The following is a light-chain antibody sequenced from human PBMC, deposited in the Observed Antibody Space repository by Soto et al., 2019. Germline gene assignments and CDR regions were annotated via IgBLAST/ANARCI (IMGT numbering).Light chain of an antibody. CDR2: EAS. CDR3: HQYATSPLT. V-gene: IGKV3-20*01. CDR1: QSVGRNF. Sequence: ENVLTQSPCTLSLSPGERATLSCRASQSVGRNFLAWYQQKPGQAPRLLISEASNRATGIPDRFSAGGSGTDFSLSINRLEPEDFGVYYCHQYATSPLTFGGGTRVEIK. J-gene: IGKJ4*01.